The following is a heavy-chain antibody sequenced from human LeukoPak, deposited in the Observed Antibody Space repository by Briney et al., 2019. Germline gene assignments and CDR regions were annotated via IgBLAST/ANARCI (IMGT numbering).Heavy chain of an antibody. CDR3: ARGRRGVRQLLNQNYFDY. J-gene: IGHJ4*02. CDR1: GGSISSGGYC. Sequence: SENLSLTCTVSGGSISSGGYCWSWIRQHPGKGLEWIGYIYYSGSTYYNPSLKSRVTISVDTSKNQFSLKLSSVTAADTALYYCARGRRGVRQLLNQNYFDYWGQGTLVTVSS. CDR2: IYYSGST. D-gene: IGHD5-18*01. V-gene: IGHV4-31*03.